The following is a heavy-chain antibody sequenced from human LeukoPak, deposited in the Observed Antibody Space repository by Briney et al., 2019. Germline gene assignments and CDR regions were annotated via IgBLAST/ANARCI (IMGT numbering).Heavy chain of an antibody. D-gene: IGHD2-2*01. CDR1: GVTLSSYG. V-gene: IGHV3-30*18. CDR2: ISYDASNK. Sequence: GGSLRLSCVAYGVTLSSYGVHWVRQAPGKGLEWVAVISYDASNKYYADSVKGRFTISRDNSKNTLYLQMNSLRAEDTAAYYCAKDRYCDSTSCPTDYWGQGTLVTVSS. J-gene: IGHJ4*02. CDR3: AKDRYCDSTSCPTDY.